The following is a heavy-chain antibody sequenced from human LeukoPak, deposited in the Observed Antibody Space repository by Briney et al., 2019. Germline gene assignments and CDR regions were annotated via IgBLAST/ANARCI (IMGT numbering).Heavy chain of an antibody. V-gene: IGHV3-66*01. CDR2: IYTGGST. J-gene: IGHJ4*02. CDR1: GFPLINNY. CDR3: ARALYYFDY. Sequence: PGGSLRLSCAASGFPLINNYMSWGRQAPGKGLEWGSVIYTGGSTFYADSVKGRFTISRDNSKNTLYLQMNSLRAEDTAVYYCARALYYFDYWGQGTLVTVSS.